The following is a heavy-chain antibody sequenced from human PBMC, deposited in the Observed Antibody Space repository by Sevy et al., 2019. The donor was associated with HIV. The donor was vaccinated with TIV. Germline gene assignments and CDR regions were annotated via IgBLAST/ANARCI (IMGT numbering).Heavy chain of an antibody. CDR3: ARGAYDRSGYYVKSDY. CDR1: GFTFSDYA. V-gene: IGHV3-49*03. CDR2: IRSKTYGGTT. J-gene: IGHJ4*02. Sequence: GGSLRLSCTASGFTFSDYALSWFRQAPGKGLEWVGFIRSKTYGGTTEYAASVIGRFTISRDDSKSIAYLQMNSLKTEDTALYYCARGAYDRSGYYVKSDYWGQGTLVTVSS. D-gene: IGHD3-22*01.